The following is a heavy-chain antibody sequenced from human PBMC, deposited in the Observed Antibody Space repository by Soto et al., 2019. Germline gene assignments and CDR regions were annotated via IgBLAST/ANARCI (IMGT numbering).Heavy chain of an antibody. J-gene: IGHJ5*02. CDR2: IKSKTDGGTT. CDR1: GFTFSNGW. CDR3: VCSSWYRGGFDP. D-gene: IGHD6-13*01. V-gene: IGHV3-15*01. Sequence: PGGSLLLSCAASGFTFSNGWMNWVRQAPGKGLEWVGRIKSKTDGGTTDYAAPVKHRFTLSRDDSKNTLFLQMNSLQTEDTAVYDGVCSSWYRGGFDPWG.